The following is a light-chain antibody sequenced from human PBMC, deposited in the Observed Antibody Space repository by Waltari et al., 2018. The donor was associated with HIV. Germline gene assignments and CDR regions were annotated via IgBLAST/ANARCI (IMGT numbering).Light chain of an antibody. CDR2: GYL. CDR3: QSYDDSLSGWV. CDR1: SSNIGAGFG. Sequence: QSVLTQPPSVSGAPGQGVTISRRGNSSNIGAGFGVHWFQHLPDTAPKLLISGYLNRPSGVPDRFSGSKSGTSASLAINGLQAADEGEYYCQSYDDSLSGWVFGGGTKLTVL. V-gene: IGLV1-40*01. J-gene: IGLJ3*02.